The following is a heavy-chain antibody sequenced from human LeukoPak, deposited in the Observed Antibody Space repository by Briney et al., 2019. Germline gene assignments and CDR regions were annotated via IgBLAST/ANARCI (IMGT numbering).Heavy chain of an antibody. V-gene: IGHV3-30*18. CDR2: ISYDGSNK. D-gene: IGHD6-19*01. CDR3: AKGRWGLSSGCYNY. Sequence: SLRLSCAASGFTFSSYGMHWVRQAPGKGLEWVAVISYDGSNKYYADSVKGRFTISRDNSKNTLYLQMNSLRAEDTAVYYCAKGRWGLSSGCYNYWGQGTLVTVSS. J-gene: IGHJ4*02. CDR1: GFTFSSYG.